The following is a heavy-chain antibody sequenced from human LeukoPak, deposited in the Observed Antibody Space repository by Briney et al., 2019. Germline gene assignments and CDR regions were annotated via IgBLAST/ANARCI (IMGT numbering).Heavy chain of an antibody. CDR1: GGSCSGYY. CDR3: ARGLGIQLWTTISDYFDY. V-gene: IGHV4-34*01. D-gene: IGHD5-18*01. Sequence: SETLSLTCAVYGGSCSGYYWSWIRQPPGKGLEWIGEINDSGSTNYNPSLKSRVTISVDTSKNQFSLKLSSVTAADTAVYYCARGLGIQLWTTISDYFDYWGQGTLVTVSS. CDR2: INDSGST. J-gene: IGHJ4*02.